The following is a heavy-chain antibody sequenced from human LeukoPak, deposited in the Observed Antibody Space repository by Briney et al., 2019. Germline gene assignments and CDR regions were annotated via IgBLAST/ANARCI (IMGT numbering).Heavy chain of an antibody. CDR2: ISASGSNI. CDR3: VRVKGIYFDF. CDR1: GFPFSSYS. J-gene: IGHJ4*02. V-gene: IGHV3-48*01. Sequence: GVSLRLSCAASGFPFSSYSMNWVRQAPGKGLEWVSYISASGSNIYYLDAVKGRFTVSRDNAMNSLFLQMNRPRAEDTAIYYCVRVKGIYFDFWGQGTLVTVSS.